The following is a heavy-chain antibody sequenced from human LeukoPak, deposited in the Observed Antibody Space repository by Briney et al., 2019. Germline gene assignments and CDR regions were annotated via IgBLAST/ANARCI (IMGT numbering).Heavy chain of an antibody. Sequence: PSQTLSLTCTVSAGSINSGDYYWSWIRQPAGKGLEWIGRIYSPGTNYNYNPSVKSRVTISIDTSKNQFSLKLTSVTAADTAVYYCARGIGTSYDSSRDAFDIWGQGTMDTVSS. D-gene: IGHD3-22*01. CDR3: ARGIGTSYDSSRDAFDI. J-gene: IGHJ3*02. CDR1: AGSINSGDYY. V-gene: IGHV4-61*02. CDR2: IYSPGT.